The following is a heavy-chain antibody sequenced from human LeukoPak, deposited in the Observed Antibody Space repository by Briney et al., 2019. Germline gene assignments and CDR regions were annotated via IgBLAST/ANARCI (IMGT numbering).Heavy chain of an antibody. J-gene: IGHJ5*02. CDR1: GFTFISYR. V-gene: IGHV3-21*01. D-gene: IGHD4-17*01. CDR3: ARDGSPMTTVTTLDGSEENWFDP. CDR2: ISSSSSYI. Sequence: GGALILYCAASGFTFISYRMNWVRQAPGKGLERVSSISSSSSYIYYAAAVKGRFTNSRDNAKNTLYLQMNSLRAEDTAVYYCARDGSPMTTVTTLDGSEENWFDPWGQGTLVTVSS.